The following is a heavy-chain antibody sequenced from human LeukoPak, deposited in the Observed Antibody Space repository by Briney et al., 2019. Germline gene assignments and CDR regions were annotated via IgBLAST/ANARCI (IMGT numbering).Heavy chain of an antibody. V-gene: IGHV3-23*01. J-gene: IGHJ6*03. CDR1: GFTFSTYS. Sequence: PGGSLRLSCAASGFTFSTYSMNWVRQAPGKGLEWVPSISGIGGSTYYADCVKGRFTISRDNSKNTLYLQMNSLRAEDTAVYYCAKAVIVVVPAAMKYYYYYMDVWGKGTTVTVSS. CDR3: AKAVIVVVPAAMKYYYYYMDV. D-gene: IGHD2-2*01. CDR2: ISGIGGST.